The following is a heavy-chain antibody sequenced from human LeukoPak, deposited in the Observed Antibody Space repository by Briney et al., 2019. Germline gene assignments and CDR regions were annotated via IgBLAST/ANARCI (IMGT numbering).Heavy chain of an antibody. CDR2: IIPIFGTA. D-gene: IGHD1-26*01. Sequence: SVKVSCXASGGTFSSYAISWVRQAHGQGLEWMAGIIPIFGTANYAQKFQGRVTITADESTSTAYMELSSLRSEDTAVYYCARDSGSYFYYYYYYYMDVWGKGTTVTVSS. CDR3: ARDSGSYFYYYYYYYMDV. V-gene: IGHV1-69*13. CDR1: GGTFSSYA. J-gene: IGHJ6*03.